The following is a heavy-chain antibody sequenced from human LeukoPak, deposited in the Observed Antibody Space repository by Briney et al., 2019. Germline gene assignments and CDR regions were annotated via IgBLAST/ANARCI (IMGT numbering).Heavy chain of an antibody. J-gene: IGHJ4*02. CDR1: GFTFSSYA. CDR3: ARDGTPHLFDY. CDR2: ISYDGSNK. V-gene: IGHV3-30*01. Sequence: GSLRLSCAASGFTFSSYAMHWVRQAPGKGLEWVAVISYDGSNKYYADSVKGRFTISRDNSKNTLYLQMNSLRAEDTAVYYCARDGTPHLFDYWGQGTLVTVSS.